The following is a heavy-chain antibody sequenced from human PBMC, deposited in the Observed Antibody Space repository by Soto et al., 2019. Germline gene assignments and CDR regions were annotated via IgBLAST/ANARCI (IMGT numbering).Heavy chain of an antibody. V-gene: IGHV4-34*01. CDR2: INHSGST. CDR1: GGSFSGYY. D-gene: IGHD2-2*02. CDR3: ARWVRGRYCSSTSCNTRSDY. Sequence: SETLSLTCAVYGGSFSGYYWSWIRQPPGKGLEWIGEINHSGSTNYNPSLKSRVTISVDTSKNQFSLKLSSVTAADTAVYYCARWVRGRYCSSTSCNTRSDYWGQGTLVTVSS. J-gene: IGHJ4*02.